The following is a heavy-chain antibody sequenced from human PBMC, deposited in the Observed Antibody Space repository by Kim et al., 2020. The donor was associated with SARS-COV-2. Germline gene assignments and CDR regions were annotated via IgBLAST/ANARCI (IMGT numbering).Heavy chain of an antibody. CDR1: GFTFSDYY. V-gene: IGHV3-11*04. CDR3: ARETSWGVGATRYYGMDV. Sequence: GGSLRLSCAASGFTFSDYYMSWIRQAPGKGLEWVSYISSSGSTIYYADSVKGRFTISRDNAKNSLYLQMNSLRAEDTAVYYCARETSWGVGATRYYGMDVWGQGTTVTVSS. D-gene: IGHD1-26*01. J-gene: IGHJ6*02. CDR2: ISSSGSTI.